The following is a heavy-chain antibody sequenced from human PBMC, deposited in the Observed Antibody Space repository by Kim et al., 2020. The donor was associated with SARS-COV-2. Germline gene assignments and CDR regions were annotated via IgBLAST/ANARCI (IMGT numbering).Heavy chain of an antibody. CDR3: ARGRDYGSGSYRAPTSGSGFDY. D-gene: IGHD3-10*01. Sequence: SVKVSCKASGGSFSSYAISWVRQAPGQGLEWMGGIIPIFGTANYAQKFQGRVTITADESTSTAYMELSSLRSEDTAVYYCARGRDYGSGSYRAPTSGSGFDYWGQGTLVTVSS. CDR1: GGSFSSYA. V-gene: IGHV1-69*13. CDR2: IIPIFGTA. J-gene: IGHJ4*02.